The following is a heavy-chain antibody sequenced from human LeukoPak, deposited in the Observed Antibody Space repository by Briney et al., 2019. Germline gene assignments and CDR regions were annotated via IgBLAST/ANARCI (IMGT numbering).Heavy chain of an antibody. J-gene: IGHJ4*02. V-gene: IGHV3-11*04. Sequence: GGSLRLSCAASGFTFSDYYMSWIRQAPGKGLEWVSYISSSGSTIYYADSVKGRFTISRDNAKNSLYLQMNSLRAEDAAVYYCARDRIAARQLADYWGQGTLVTVSS. CDR3: ARDRIAARQLADY. CDR2: ISSSGSTI. D-gene: IGHD6-6*01. CDR1: GFTFSDYY.